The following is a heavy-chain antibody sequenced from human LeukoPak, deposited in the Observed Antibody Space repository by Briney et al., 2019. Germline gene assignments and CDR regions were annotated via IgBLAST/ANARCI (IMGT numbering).Heavy chain of an antibody. J-gene: IGHJ4*02. V-gene: IGHV3-48*04. CDR3: ARAATTYYYDTSGYY. CDR2: ISSSSTI. Sequence: GGSLRLSCAASGFTFSSYSINWVRQAPGKGLEWVSYISSSSTIYYADSVKGRFTISRDNAKNSLYLQMNSLRAEDTAVYYCARAATTYYYDTSGYYWGQGTLVTVSS. CDR1: GFTFSSYS. D-gene: IGHD3-22*01.